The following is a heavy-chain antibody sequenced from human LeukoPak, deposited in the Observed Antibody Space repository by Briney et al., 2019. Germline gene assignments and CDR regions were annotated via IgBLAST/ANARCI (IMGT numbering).Heavy chain of an antibody. CDR2: ISAYNGNT. V-gene: IGHV1-18*01. CDR3: ARDGAVPAAINDYYYMDV. D-gene: IGHD2-2*01. CDR1: GYTFTSYG. Sequence: GASVKVSCKASGYTFTSYGISWVRQAPGQGLEWMGWISAYNGNTNYAQKLQGRVTMTTDTSTSTAYMELRSLRSDDTAVYYCARDGAVPAAINDYYYMDVWGKGTTVTVSS. J-gene: IGHJ6*03.